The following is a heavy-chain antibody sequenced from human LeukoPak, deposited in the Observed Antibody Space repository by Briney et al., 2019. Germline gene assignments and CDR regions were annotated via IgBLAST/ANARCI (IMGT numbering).Heavy chain of an antibody. J-gene: IGHJ5*02. Sequence: SGTLSLTCAISGASISSTNWWIWVRQPPGKGLEWIGEMHHSGRTNYNPSLKSRITISVDKSKNQVFLRLNSVAAADTALYYCARAQEGCSRASCYLEPWGQGTLVTVSS. CDR1: GASISSTNW. D-gene: IGHD2-2*01. V-gene: IGHV4-4*02. CDR2: MHHSGRT. CDR3: ARAQEGCSRASCYLEP.